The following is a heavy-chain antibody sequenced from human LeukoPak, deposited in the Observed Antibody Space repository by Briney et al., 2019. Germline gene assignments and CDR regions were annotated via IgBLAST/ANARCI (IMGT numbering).Heavy chain of an antibody. V-gene: IGHV1-46*01. Sequence: ASVKVSCKASGYTFTSYYMHWVRQAPGQGLEWMGIINPSGGSTSYAQKFQGRVTMTRDMSTSTVYMELSSLRSEDTAVYYCARAPWVYSSSSRNYYYMDVWGKGTTVTVSS. D-gene: IGHD6-6*01. J-gene: IGHJ6*03. CDR2: INPSGGST. CDR3: ARAPWVYSSSSRNYYYMDV. CDR1: GYTFTSYY.